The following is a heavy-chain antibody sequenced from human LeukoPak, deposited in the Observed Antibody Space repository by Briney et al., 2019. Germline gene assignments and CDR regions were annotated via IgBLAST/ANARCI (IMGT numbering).Heavy chain of an antibody. J-gene: IGHJ5*02. Sequence: SETLSLTCTVSGASISSGDYYWSWIRQPPGKGPEWIGSIYYSGSTFHYNPSLKSRVAISIDTSKNQFSLSLSSVTAADTAVYYCASTNCSRSSCFGANWFDPWGQGTLVTVSS. CDR3: ASTNCSRSSCFGANWFDP. CDR1: GASISSGDYY. D-gene: IGHD2-2*01. CDR2: IYYSGST. V-gene: IGHV4-30-4*08.